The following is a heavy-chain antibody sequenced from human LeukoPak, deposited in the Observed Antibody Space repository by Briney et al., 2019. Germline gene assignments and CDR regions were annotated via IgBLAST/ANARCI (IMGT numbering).Heavy chain of an antibody. Sequence: GGSLRLSCVASGFNFGDYAMSWVRQAPGKGLEWVGFIRTEDYDGATDHGASMKGRFTISRDDSKNIAYLQMNSLSTEDTAIYFCTRTFGYYYFYMDVWGKRTTVIVSS. CDR1: GFNFGDYA. J-gene: IGHJ6*03. CDR2: IRTEDYDGAT. CDR3: TRTFGYYYFYMDV. D-gene: IGHD3-16*01. V-gene: IGHV3-49*04.